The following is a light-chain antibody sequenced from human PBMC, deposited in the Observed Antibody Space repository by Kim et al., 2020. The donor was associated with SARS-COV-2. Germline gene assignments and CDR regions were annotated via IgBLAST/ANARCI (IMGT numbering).Light chain of an antibody. CDR1: SSDVGGYNY. Sequence: QSALTQPPSASGSRGQSVAISCTGTSSDVGGYNYVSWYQQHPGKAPKLMIFEVNKRPSGVPDRFSGSKSGNTASLTVSGLQAEDEADYYCSSHTGSNTLVFGTGTKVTVL. CDR3: SSHTGSNTLV. V-gene: IGLV2-8*01. CDR2: EVN. J-gene: IGLJ1*01.